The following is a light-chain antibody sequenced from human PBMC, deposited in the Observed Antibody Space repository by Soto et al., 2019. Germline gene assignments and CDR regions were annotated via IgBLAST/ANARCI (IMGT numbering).Light chain of an antibody. Sequence: ENVLTQSPGTLSFYPGERATLSCRASQSVSSSYLAWYQQNPGQAPRLLIYGASSRATGIPDRFSGSGSGTEFTLTFSSLQSEGIRVYYWQSSYKWWRLGQGTKVDIK. V-gene: IGKV3-20*01. CDR2: GAS. CDR1: QSVSSSY. CDR3: QSSYKWWR. J-gene: IGKJ1*01.